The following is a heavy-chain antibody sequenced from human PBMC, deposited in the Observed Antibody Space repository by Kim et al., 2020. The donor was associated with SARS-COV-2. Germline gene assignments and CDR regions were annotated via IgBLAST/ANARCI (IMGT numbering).Heavy chain of an antibody. V-gene: IGHV3-15*01. Sequence: APVKGRFTISRENSKNTLYLQMNSLKTEGTAVYYCTTDKGGSSNYFGDYWGQGTLVTVSS. CDR3: TTDKGGSSNYFGDY. J-gene: IGHJ4*02. D-gene: IGHD4-4*01.